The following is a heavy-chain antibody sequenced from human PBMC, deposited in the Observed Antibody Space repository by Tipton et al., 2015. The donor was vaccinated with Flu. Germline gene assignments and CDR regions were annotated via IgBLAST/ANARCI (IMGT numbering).Heavy chain of an antibody. CDR1: GGSISSYY. V-gene: IGHV4-4*07. D-gene: IGHD3-3*01. Sequence: TLSLTCTVSGGSISSYYWSWIRQPAGKGLEWIGRIYTSGSTNYNPSLKSRVTMSVDTSKNQFSLKLSSVTAADTAVYYCARDFHYDFWSGYYTTGEGCYYYYMDVWGKGTTVTVSS. CDR2: IYTSGST. CDR3: ARDFHYDFWSGYYTTGEGCYYYYMDV. J-gene: IGHJ6*03.